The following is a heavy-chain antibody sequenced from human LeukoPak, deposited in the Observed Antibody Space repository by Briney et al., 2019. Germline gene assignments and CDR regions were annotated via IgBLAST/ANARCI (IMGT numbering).Heavy chain of an antibody. CDR3: AKGTGYYYYYMDV. D-gene: IGHD3/OR15-3a*01. Sequence: GGSLRLSCAASGFTFSNYGMHWVRQAPGKGLEWVSAISGSGGSTYYADSVKGRFTISRDNSKNTLYLQMNSLRAEDTAVYYCAKGTGYYYYYMDVWGKGTTVTVSS. J-gene: IGHJ6*03. CDR2: ISGSGGST. V-gene: IGHV3-23*01. CDR1: GFTFSNYG.